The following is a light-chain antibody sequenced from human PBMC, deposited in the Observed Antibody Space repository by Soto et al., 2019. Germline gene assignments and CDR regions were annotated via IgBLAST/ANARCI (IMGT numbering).Light chain of an antibody. CDR2: AAS. CDR1: QGIRNY. CDR3: LQHSSSPRT. Sequence: DIQMTQSPSSLSASVGDTVTITCRASQGIRNYLGWYQQKPGRAPKRLIFAASSLDTGVPSRFSGSGSGTEFILTISSLEPEDFATYSCLQHSSSPRTFGQGTQVEFK. J-gene: IGKJ1*01. V-gene: IGKV1-17*01.